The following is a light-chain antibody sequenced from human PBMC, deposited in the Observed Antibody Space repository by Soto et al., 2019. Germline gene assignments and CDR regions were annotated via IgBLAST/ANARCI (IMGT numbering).Light chain of an antibody. CDR2: GSR. V-gene: IGLV1-40*01. CDR3: QSYDSGLSGYV. Sequence: QAVVTQPPSVSGAPGQRVTISCTGSSSNIGAGYDVHWYQQLPGTAPKLLIYGSRNRPSGVPDRFSGSKSGTSASLAIAGLQAEDEADYYCQSYDSGLSGYVFGTGTKVTVL. J-gene: IGLJ1*01. CDR1: SSNIGAGYD.